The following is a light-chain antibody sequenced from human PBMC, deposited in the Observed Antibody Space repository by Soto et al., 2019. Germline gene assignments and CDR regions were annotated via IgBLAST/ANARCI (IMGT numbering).Light chain of an antibody. J-gene: IGKJ5*01. V-gene: IGKV1-33*01. Sequence: DIQMTQSPSSLSVSVGDRVTITCQASRYIGNYLNWYQQKPGKAPKLLINDASSLEMGVPSRFSGSGSGTDFSVTISSLQPEDIATYYCQQYLSLPITFGQGTRLDI. CDR3: QQYLSLPIT. CDR2: DAS. CDR1: RYIGNY.